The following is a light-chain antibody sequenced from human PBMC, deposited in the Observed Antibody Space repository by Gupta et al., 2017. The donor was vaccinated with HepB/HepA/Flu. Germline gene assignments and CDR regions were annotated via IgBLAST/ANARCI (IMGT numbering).Light chain of an antibody. V-gene: IGLV3-1*01. CDR3: QAWDSSAVV. CDR2: QDT. J-gene: IGLJ2*01. CDR1: KLGDKY. Sequence: YELTQPPSVSVSPGQTASITCSGDKLGDKYVCWYQQKPGPSPLLVIYQDTKWPSGIPERFSGSNSGNTATLTISGTQAMDEADYYCQAWDSSAVVFGGGTKLTVL.